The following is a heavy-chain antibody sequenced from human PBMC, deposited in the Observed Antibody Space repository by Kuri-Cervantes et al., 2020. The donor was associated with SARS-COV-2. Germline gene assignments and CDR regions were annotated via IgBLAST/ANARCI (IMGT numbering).Heavy chain of an antibody. D-gene: IGHD3-10*01. CDR1: EFTFSSYG. CDR2: ISSDGSNK. V-gene: IGHV3-33*05. Sequence: GESLKICCAASEFTFSSYGMHWVRQAPGKGLEWVAVISSDGSNKYYAESVQGRFTTSRYNAKNSLYLQMNSLRAEDTAVYYCASLTGFNWFDPWGQGTLVTVSS. CDR3: ASLTGFNWFDP. J-gene: IGHJ5*02.